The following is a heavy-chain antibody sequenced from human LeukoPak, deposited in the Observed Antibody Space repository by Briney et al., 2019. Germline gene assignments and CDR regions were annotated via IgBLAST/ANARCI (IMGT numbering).Heavy chain of an antibody. Sequence: ASVKVSCKASGYTFTGYHMHWVRQAPGQGLEWMGRINPNSGDTNYAQKFQGRVTMTRDTSISTAYMELSSLRSEDTAVYYCARVYPGYYYGMDVWGQGTTVTVSS. CDR2: INPNSGDT. CDR1: GYTFTGYH. CDR3: ARVYPGYYYGMDV. V-gene: IGHV1-2*06. J-gene: IGHJ6*02.